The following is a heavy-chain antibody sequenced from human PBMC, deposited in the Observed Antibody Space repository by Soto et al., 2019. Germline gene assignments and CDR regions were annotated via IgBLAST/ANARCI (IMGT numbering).Heavy chain of an antibody. CDR3: ARRAVVRGSYYFDY. CDR2: MNPNSGNT. V-gene: IGHV1-8*01. D-gene: IGHD2-15*01. CDR1: GYTFTSYD. Sequence: QVQLVQSGAEVKKPGASVKVSCKASGYTFTSYDINWARQATGQGLEWMGWMNPNSGNTGYAQKFQGRVTMTRNTSISTAYMELSSLRSEDTAVYYCARRAVVRGSYYFDYWGQGTLVTVSS. J-gene: IGHJ4*02.